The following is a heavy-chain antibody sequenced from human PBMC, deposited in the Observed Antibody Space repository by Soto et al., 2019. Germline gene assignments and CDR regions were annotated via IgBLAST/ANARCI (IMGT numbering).Heavy chain of an antibody. D-gene: IGHD4-17*01. J-gene: IGHJ4*02. CDR3: ARETYGYLDY. CDR2: VSYDGNSL. Sequence: QVQLVESGGGVVQPGRSLRLSCAASGFAFSTQAMHWVRQAPGKGLDWVAVVSYDGNSLYYVDSVKGRFTISRDNSKSTLYLQMNSLRAEDTAVYYCARETYGYLDYWGQGSLVTVSS. V-gene: IGHV3-30-3*01. CDR1: GFAFSTQA.